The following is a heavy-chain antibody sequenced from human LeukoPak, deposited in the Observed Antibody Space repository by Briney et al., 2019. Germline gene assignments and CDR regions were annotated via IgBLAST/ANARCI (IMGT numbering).Heavy chain of an antibody. CDR3: AATEITIFGVTYDY. CDR2: IYHRSGTP. J-gene: IGHJ4*02. Sequence: PSETLSLTCAVSGGSINSDDWWGWVRQSPGKGLEWIGAIYHRSGTPTYNPSLKSRVTISVDTSKNQFSLKLSSVTAADTAVYYCAATEITIFGVTYDYWGQGTLVTVSS. V-gene: IGHV4-4*02. D-gene: IGHD3-3*01. CDR1: GGSINSDDW.